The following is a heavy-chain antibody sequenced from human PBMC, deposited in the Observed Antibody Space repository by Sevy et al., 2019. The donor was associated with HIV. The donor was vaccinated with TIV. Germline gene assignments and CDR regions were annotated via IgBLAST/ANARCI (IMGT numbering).Heavy chain of an antibody. V-gene: IGHV3-7*01. J-gene: IGHJ3*02. CDR3: ARRGGHSSSWYGGAFDI. CDR1: GFTFSSYW. CDR2: IKEDGSEK. D-gene: IGHD6-13*01. Sequence: GGSLRLSCAASGFTFSSYWMSWVRQAPGKGLEWVANIKEDGSEKYYVDSVKGRFTISRDNAKNSLYLQMNSLRAEDTAMYYCARRGGHSSSWYGGAFDIWGQGTMVTVSS.